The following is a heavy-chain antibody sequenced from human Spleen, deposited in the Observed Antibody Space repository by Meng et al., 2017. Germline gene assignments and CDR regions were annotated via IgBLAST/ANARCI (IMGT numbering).Heavy chain of an antibody. CDR1: GYTFTSYG. CDR3: ARLATSPYGDHEANCFDY. Sequence: ASVKVSCKASGYTFTSYGISWVRQAPGQGLEWMGWISAYNGNTNYAQKLQGRVTMTTDTSTSTAYMELSRLTSDDTAVYYCARLATSPYGDHEANCFDYWGQGTLVTVSS. J-gene: IGHJ4*02. CDR2: ISAYNGNT. D-gene: IGHD4-17*01. V-gene: IGHV1-18*01.